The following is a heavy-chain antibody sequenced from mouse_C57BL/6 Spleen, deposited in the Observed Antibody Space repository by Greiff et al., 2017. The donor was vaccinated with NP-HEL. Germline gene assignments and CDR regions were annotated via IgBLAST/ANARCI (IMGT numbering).Heavy chain of an antibody. J-gene: IGHJ4*01. CDR1: GYTFTSYW. CDR2: IDPSDSYT. CDR3: ARCPITMVVAYYYAMDY. D-gene: IGHD1-1*01. V-gene: IGHV1-69*01. Sequence: QVQLQQPGAELVMPGASVKLSCKASGYTFTSYWMHWVKQRPGQGLEWIGEIDPSDSYTNYNQKFKGKSTLTVDKSSSTAYMQLSSLTSEDSAVYYCARCPITMVVAYYYAMDYWGQGTSVTVSS.